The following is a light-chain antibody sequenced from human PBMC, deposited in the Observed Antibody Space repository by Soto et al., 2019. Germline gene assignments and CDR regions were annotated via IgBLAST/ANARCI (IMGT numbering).Light chain of an antibody. CDR2: GAS. V-gene: IGKV3-15*01. Sequence: EMLLTKSRGTLSLSPGGRATLSCRATQSISRTFLAWYHQKPGQATRLIIYGASTRATGIPARFSGSGSGAEFTLTISSLQSEDFAFYYGQQYNNWHLITFGQGTRLDI. CDR3: QQYNNWHLIT. J-gene: IGKJ5*01. CDR1: QSISRTF.